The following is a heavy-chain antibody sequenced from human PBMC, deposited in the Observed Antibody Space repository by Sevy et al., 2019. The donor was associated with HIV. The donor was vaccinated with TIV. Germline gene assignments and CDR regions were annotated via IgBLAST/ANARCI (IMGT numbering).Heavy chain of an antibody. CDR1: DGSFSDFY. CDR2: INHREVT. CDR3: VRFDTKIKIFGVPRGAY. Sequence: SETLSLTCTVYDGSFSDFYWNWIRQSPGKGLEWIGEINHREVTNYNPSLKSRATISADASNRQFSLKLTSVTAADTAVYYCVRFDTKIKIFGVPRGAYWGPGTLVTVSS. J-gene: IGHJ4*02. V-gene: IGHV4-34*01. D-gene: IGHD3-3*01.